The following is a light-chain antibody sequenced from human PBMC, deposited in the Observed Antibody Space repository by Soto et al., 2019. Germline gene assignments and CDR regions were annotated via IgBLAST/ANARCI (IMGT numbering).Light chain of an antibody. J-gene: IGKJ1*01. CDR2: WAS. CDR1: QSVLYSSNNRNY. V-gene: IGKV4-1*01. Sequence: DIVMTQSPDSLAVSLGERATINCKSSQSVLYSSNNRNYLAWYQQKPGQPPKLLIYWASTRESGVPDRFSGSGSDTDFTLTSSSLQAEDVAVYYCQQYYSTPPTFGQGTKVEIK. CDR3: QQYYSTPPT.